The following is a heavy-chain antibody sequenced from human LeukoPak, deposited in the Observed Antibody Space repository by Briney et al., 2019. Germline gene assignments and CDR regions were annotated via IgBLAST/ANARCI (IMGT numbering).Heavy chain of an antibody. Sequence: SETLSLTCGVYGGSFSGDYWSWIRQPPGKGLEWIGEINRSGSTNYNSSLKSLVTISVDTSKNQFSLKLSSVTAADTAVYYCARSPDWYMDVWGKGTTVTVSS. CDR1: GGSFSGDY. CDR2: INRSGST. J-gene: IGHJ6*03. D-gene: IGHD2-21*01. CDR3: ARSPDWYMDV. V-gene: IGHV4-34*01.